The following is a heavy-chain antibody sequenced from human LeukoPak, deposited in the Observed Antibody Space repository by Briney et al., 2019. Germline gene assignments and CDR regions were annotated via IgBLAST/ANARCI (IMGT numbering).Heavy chain of an antibody. CDR3: AKDRGRIAAAGQYFQH. CDR1: GFTFSSYA. Sequence: GGSLRLSCAASGFTFSSYAMGWVRQAPGKGLEWVSAISGSGGSTYYADSVKGRFTISRDNSKNTLYLQMNSLRAEGTAVYYCAKDRGRIAAAGQYFQHWGQGTLVTVSS. CDR2: ISGSGGST. V-gene: IGHV3-23*01. D-gene: IGHD6-13*01. J-gene: IGHJ1*01.